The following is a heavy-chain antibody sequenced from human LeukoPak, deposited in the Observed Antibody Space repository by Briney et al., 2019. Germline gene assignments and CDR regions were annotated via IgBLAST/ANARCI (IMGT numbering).Heavy chain of an antibody. CDR1: GFTFSDYW. Sequence: GGSLRLSCVVSGFTFSDYWMSWVRQAPGKGLEWVANIKQDGNEKHYVDSVKGRFTISRDNAKNSLYLQMNSPRAEDTAVYYCARHTTLDPWGQGALVTVSS. V-gene: IGHV3-7*01. J-gene: IGHJ5*02. D-gene: IGHD1-14*01. CDR3: ARHTTLDP. CDR2: IKQDGNEK.